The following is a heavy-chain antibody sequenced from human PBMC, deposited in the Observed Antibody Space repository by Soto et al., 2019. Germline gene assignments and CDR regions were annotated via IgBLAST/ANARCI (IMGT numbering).Heavy chain of an antibody. CDR2: IYSGGST. D-gene: IGHD2-2*01. V-gene: IGHV3-66*01. CDR3: ARDSKGTFDY. CDR1: EFTFSNYA. Sequence: GGSLRLSCAASEFTFSNYAMSWVRQAPGKGLEWVSVIYSGGSTYYADSVKGRFTISRDNSKNTLYLQMNSLRAEDTAVYYCARDSKGTFDYWGQGTLVTVSS. J-gene: IGHJ4*02.